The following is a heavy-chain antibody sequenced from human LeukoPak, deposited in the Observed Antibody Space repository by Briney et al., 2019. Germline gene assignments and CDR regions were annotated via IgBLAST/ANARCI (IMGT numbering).Heavy chain of an antibody. CDR3: ARLSGGMVRGHAIHWFDP. Sequence: SETLSLTCTVSGGSISSYYWSWIRQPPGKGLEWIGYIYYSGSTNYNPSLKSRVTISVDTSKNQFSLKLSSVTAADTAVYYCARLSGGMVRGHAIHWFDPWGQGTLVTVSS. CDR1: GGSISSYY. D-gene: IGHD3-10*01. J-gene: IGHJ5*02. CDR2: IYYSGST. V-gene: IGHV4-59*08.